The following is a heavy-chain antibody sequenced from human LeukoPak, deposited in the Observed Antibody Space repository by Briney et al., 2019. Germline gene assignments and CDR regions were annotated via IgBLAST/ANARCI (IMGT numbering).Heavy chain of an antibody. CDR3: AKHYGSGSYGSYYYYNMDV. V-gene: IGHV3-23*01. D-gene: IGHD3-10*01. CDR1: GFTFSSYA. CDR2: ISGCGGST. Sequence: GGSLRLSCAVSGFTFSSYAMSWVRQATGRGLEGVAVISGCGGSTYYADSVKGRFTISRDNSMNTLYVQMNSLRAEDTAVYYCAKHYGSGSYGSYYYYNMDVWGKGTTVTVSS. J-gene: IGHJ6*03.